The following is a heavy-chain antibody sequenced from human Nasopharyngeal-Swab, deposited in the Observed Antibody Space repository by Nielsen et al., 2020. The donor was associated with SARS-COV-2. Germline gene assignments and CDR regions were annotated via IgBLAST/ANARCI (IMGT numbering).Heavy chain of an antibody. CDR2: ISSSGSTI. J-gene: IGHJ6*02. Sequence: LKISCAASGFPFSSYEMNWVRQAPGKGLEWVSYISSSGSTIYYADSVKGRFTISRDNAKNSLYLQMNSLRAEDTAVYYCARERDGMDVWGQGTTVTVSS. V-gene: IGHV3-48*03. CDR1: GFPFSSYE. CDR3: ARERDGMDV.